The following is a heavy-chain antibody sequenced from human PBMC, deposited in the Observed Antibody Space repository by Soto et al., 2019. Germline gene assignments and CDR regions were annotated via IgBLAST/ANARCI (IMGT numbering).Heavy chain of an antibody. J-gene: IGHJ4*02. V-gene: IGHV1-3*01. CDR2: INAGNGNT. Sequence: QVQLVQSGAEVKKPGASVKVSCKASGYTFTSYAMHWVRQAPGQRLEWMGWINAGNGNTKYSQKFQGRVTITRDTSASTVYMELSSLRSEDTAVYYCARDFDYWGQGTLVTVSS. CDR1: GYTFTSYA. CDR3: ARDFDY.